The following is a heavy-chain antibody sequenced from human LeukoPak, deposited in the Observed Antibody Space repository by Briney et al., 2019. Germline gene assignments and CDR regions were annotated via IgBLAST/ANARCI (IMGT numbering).Heavy chain of an antibody. V-gene: IGHV3-7*01. D-gene: IGHD5-12*01. CDR3: ARDSGYDPDYFDY. Sequence: GGSLRFSCAASGFTFSSYWMRWVRQAPGKGLEWVASIKQDGSEKYYVDSVKGRFTIYRVNAKNSLYLQMNSLTAQDTAVYYCARDSGYDPDYFDYWGQGTLVTVSS. J-gene: IGHJ4*02. CDR2: IKQDGSEK. CDR1: GFTFSSYW.